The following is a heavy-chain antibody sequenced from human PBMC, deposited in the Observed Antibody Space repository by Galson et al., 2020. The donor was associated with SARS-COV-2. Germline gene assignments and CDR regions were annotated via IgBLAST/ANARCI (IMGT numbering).Heavy chain of an antibody. Sequence: ASVKVSYKASGYTFTSYYMHWVRQAPGQGLEWMGIINPSGGSTSYAQKFQGRVTMTRDTSTSTVYMELSSLRSEDMAVYYCARDPRGVVVAATPTYYYYGMDVWGQGTTVTVSS. D-gene: IGHD2-15*01. J-gene: IGHJ6*02. CDR1: GYTFTSYY. CDR3: ARDPRGVVVAATPTYYYYGMDV. V-gene: IGHV1-46*01. CDR2: INPSGGST.